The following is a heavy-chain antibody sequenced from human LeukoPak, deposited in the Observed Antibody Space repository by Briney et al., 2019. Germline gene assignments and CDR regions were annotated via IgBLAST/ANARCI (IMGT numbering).Heavy chain of an antibody. V-gene: IGHV3-23*01. Sequence: GGSLRLSCAASGFTFSSYAMSWVRQAPGKGPEWVSAISGSGGSTYYADSVKGRFTISRDNSKNTLYLQMNSLRAEDTAVYYCAKYRGSSSWFPNYYFDYWGQGTLVTVSS. D-gene: IGHD1-26*01. CDR2: ISGSGGST. CDR3: AKYRGSSSWFPNYYFDY. CDR1: GFTFSSYA. J-gene: IGHJ4*02.